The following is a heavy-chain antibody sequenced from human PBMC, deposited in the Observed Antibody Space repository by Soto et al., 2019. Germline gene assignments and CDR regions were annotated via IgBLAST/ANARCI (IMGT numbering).Heavy chain of an antibody. V-gene: IGHV3-7*03. CDR3: ARPIWCGLYEAGPIDY. J-gene: IGHJ4*02. CDR2: IKEDGSEK. D-gene: IGHD6-19*01. CDR1: GFTFSRYW. Sequence: PGGSLRLSCAASGFTFSRYWMRWVRQAPGKGLEWVANIKEDGSEKYYVDSVKGRFTISRDNAKNSLYLQMNSLRAEDTAVYYCARPIWCGLYEAGPIDYWGQGTLVTVSS.